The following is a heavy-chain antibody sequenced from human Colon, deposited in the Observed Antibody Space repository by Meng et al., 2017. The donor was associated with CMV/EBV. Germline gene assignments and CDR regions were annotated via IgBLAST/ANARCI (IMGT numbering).Heavy chain of an antibody. J-gene: IGHJ6*02. V-gene: IGHV3-48*03. CDR1: GFTFSNYE. CDR3: ARSGGGMDV. CDR2: ISSSGSDV. Sequence: GGSLRLSCAASGFTFSNYEMTWVRQAPGKGLEWVSYISSSGSDVFFADSVKGRFTISRDNANNSLYLQMNSLRAEDTAVYYCARSGGGMDVWGQGTTVTVSS.